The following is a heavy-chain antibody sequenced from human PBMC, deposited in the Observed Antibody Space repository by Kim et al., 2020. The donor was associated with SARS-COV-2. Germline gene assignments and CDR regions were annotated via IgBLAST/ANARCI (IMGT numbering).Heavy chain of an antibody. CDR2: IYYSGST. J-gene: IGHJ3*02. V-gene: IGHV4-31*03. CDR1: GGSISSGGYY. CDR3: ARDEMPLGYCSGGSCSSPPGAFDI. D-gene: IGHD2-15*01. Sequence: SETLSLTCTVSGGSISSGGYYWSWIRQHPGKGLEWIGYIYYSGSTYYNPSLKSRVTISVDTSKNQFSLKLSSVTAADTAVCYCARDEMPLGYCSGGSCSSPPGAFDIWGQGTMVTVSS.